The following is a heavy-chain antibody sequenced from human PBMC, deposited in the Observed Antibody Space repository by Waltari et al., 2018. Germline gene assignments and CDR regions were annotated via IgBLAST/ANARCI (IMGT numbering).Heavy chain of an antibody. Sequence: EVQLVESGGGLIQPGGSLRLSCAASGFTVSSNYMSWVRQAPGKGLEWVSVIFSGGSTYYAYSVKGRFTISRDNSKNTLYLQMNSLRAEDTAVYYCARGHYYDSSGILVGAFDIWGQGTMVTVSS. D-gene: IGHD3-22*01. CDR1: GFTVSSNY. V-gene: IGHV3-53*01. J-gene: IGHJ3*02. CDR3: ARGHYYDSSGILVGAFDI. CDR2: IFSGGST.